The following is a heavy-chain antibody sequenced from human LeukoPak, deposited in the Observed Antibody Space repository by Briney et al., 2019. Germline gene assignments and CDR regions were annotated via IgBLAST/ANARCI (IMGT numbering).Heavy chain of an antibody. CDR2: IIPIFGTA. CDR1: GGTFSNNA. Sequence: SVKVSCKASGGTFSNNAITWVRQAPGQGLEWMGRIIPIFGTANYAQRFQGRVTISTDESTSTAYMELSSLRYDDTAVYYCARDVPIGYYDSSGYSDYWGQGTLVTVSS. J-gene: IGHJ4*02. V-gene: IGHV1-69*05. CDR3: ARDVPIGYYDSSGYSDY. D-gene: IGHD3-22*01.